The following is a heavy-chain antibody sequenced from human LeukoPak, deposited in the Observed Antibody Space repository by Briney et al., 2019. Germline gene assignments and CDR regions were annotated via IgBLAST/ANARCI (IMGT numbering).Heavy chain of an antibody. Sequence: GRSLRLSCAAAGFTFSSYAMHWVRQAPGKGLEWVAVISYDGSNKYYADSVKGRFTISRDNSKNTLYLQMNSLRAEDTAVYYCARVALRGYCSSTSCYKRSGGAFDIWGQGTMVTVSS. D-gene: IGHD2-2*02. J-gene: IGHJ3*02. V-gene: IGHV3-30*01. CDR1: GFTFSSYA. CDR2: ISYDGSNK. CDR3: ARVALRGYCSSTSCYKRSGGAFDI.